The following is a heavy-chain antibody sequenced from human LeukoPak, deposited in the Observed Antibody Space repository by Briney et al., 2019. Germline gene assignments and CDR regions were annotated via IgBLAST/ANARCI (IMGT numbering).Heavy chain of an antibody. J-gene: IGHJ6*03. CDR1: GFTVSSNY. V-gene: IGHV3-66*02. CDR2: IYSGGST. CDR3: ARGVNYDYYYYYMDV. Sequence: GGSLRLSCAASGFTVSSNYMSWVRQAPGKGLEWVSVIYSGGSTYYADSVKGRFTISRDNSKNTLYLQMNSLRAEDTAVYYCARGVNYDYYYYYMDVWGKGTTVTVSS. D-gene: IGHD3-10*01.